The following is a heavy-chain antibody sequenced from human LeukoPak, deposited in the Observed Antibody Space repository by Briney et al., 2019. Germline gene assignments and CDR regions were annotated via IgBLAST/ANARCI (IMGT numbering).Heavy chain of an antibody. CDR3: ARAVVRGVADY. Sequence: GGSLRLSCAASGFTFSSYSMNWVRQAPGKGLEWVSSISSSSSYIYYADSVKGRFTISRDNAKNSLYLQMNSLRAEDTAVYYCARAVVRGVADYWGQGTLSPSPQ. J-gene: IGHJ4*02. D-gene: IGHD3-10*01. CDR1: GFTFSSYS. V-gene: IGHV3-21*01. CDR2: ISSSSSYI.